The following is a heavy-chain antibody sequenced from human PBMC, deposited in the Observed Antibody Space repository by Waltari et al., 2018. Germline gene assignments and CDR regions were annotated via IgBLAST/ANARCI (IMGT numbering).Heavy chain of an antibody. CDR3: AKDLYTTFGALNS. V-gene: IGHV3-23*01. D-gene: IGHD3-3*01. J-gene: IGHJ4*02. CDR1: GFVFNEYA. CDR2: INNSGGRT. Sequence: EEQLLESGGALVQPGGSLKLSCAAAGFVFNEYAMSWVRQAPGKGLEWVSCINNSGGRTYYADSVKGRFTISRDNSKNTVYLQMNSLRAEDTAVYYCAKDLYTTFGALNSWGQGTLVSVSS.